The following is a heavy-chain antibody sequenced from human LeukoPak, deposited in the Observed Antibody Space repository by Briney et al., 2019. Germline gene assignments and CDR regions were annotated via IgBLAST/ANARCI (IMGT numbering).Heavy chain of an antibody. Sequence: GGSLRLSCAASGFTFSSYWMHWVRQAPGKGLVWVSRINSDGSSTSYADSVKGRFTNSRDNAKNTLYLQMNSLRAEDTAVYYCARVYDYVWGSYRYDWFDPWGQGTLVTVSS. V-gene: IGHV3-74*01. J-gene: IGHJ5*02. CDR2: INSDGSST. CDR1: GFTFSSYW. D-gene: IGHD3-16*02. CDR3: ARVYDYVWGSYRYDWFDP.